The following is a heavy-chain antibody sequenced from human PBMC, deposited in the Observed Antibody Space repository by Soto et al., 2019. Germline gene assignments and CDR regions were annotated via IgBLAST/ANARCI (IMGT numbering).Heavy chain of an antibody. J-gene: IGHJ4*02. CDR3: AKVPRDTYYYDSSGGEFDY. V-gene: IGHV3-23*01. D-gene: IGHD3-22*01. CDR1: GFTFSSYA. CDR2: ISGSGGST. Sequence: GGSLRLSCAASGFTFSSYAMSWVRQAPGKGLEWVSAISGSGGSTYYADSVKGRFTISRDNSKNTLYLQMNSLRAEDTAVYYCAKVPRDTYYYDSSGGEFDYWGQGTLVTVPQ.